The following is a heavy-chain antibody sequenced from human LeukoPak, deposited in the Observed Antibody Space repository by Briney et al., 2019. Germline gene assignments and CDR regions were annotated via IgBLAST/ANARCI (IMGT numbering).Heavy chain of an antibody. J-gene: IGHJ6*03. CDR2: IKHDGSEKQDGSEK. CDR3: ARSGRGVDSFYFYMDV. V-gene: IGHV3-7*01. Sequence: GGSLRLSCAASVFTLSQYLMSWVRQAPGKGLEGVANIKHDGSEKQDGSEKKYVDSVKGRFTISRDNAKNSLYLQMNSLRAEDTAVYYCARSGRGVDSFYFYMDVWGKGTTVTVSS. CDR1: VFTLSQYL. D-gene: IGHD3-10*01.